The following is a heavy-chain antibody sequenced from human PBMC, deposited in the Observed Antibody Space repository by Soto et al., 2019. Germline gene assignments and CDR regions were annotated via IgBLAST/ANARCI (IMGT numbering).Heavy chain of an antibody. CDR2: IFPKTGVT. D-gene: IGHD6-6*01. J-gene: IGHJ6*02. Sequence: ASVKVSCKASEYTFTDYYIHYVRQAPGQGLEWMGWIFPKTGVTNYAQNFQGRVTMTRDTSISTAYMELSRLSSDDTAVYYCARDRSTTKLVNYYYAMDVWGQGATVTVSS. CDR1: EYTFTDYY. V-gene: IGHV1-2*02. CDR3: ARDRSTTKLVNYYYAMDV.